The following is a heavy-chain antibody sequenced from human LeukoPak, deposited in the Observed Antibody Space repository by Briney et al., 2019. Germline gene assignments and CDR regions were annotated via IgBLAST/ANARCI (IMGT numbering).Heavy chain of an antibody. D-gene: IGHD2-21*01. CDR1: GFTVSSNY. V-gene: IGHV3-53*01. CDR2: IYSGGNT. J-gene: IGHJ4*02. Sequence: GGSLRLSCAASGFTVSSNYMSWVRQAPGKGLEWVSIIYSGGNTYYADPVKGRFSISRDNPKNTLFLQMNSLRAEDTAVYYCARDFVGGGNYDWGQGTLVTVSS. CDR3: ARDFVGGGNYD.